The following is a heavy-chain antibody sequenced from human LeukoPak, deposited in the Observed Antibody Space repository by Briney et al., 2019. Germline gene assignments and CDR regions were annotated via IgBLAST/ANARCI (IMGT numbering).Heavy chain of an antibody. J-gene: IGHJ4*02. CDR3: AKAAGVGYCSGGSCYSIDY. V-gene: IGHV3-23*01. CDR1: GFAFSSYA. CDR2: ISGSGGST. Sequence: GGSLRLSCAASGFAFSSYAMSWVRQAPGKGLEWVSAISGSGGSTYYADSVKGRFTISRDNSKNTLYLQMNSLRAEDMAVYYCAKAAGVGYCSGGSCYSIDYWGQGTLVTVSS. D-gene: IGHD2-15*01.